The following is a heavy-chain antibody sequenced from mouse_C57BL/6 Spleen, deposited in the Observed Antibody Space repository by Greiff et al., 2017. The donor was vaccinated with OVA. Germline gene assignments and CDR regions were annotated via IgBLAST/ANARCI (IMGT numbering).Heavy chain of an antibody. CDR2: ISDGGSYT. CDR3: ARGTLPFAY. V-gene: IGHV5-4*01. CDR1: GFTFSSYA. J-gene: IGHJ3*01. Sequence: DVHLVESGGGLVKPGGSLKLSCAASGFTFSSYAMSWVRQTPEKRLEWVATISDGGSYTYYPDNVKGRFTISRDNAKNNLYLQMSHLKSEDTAMYYCARGTLPFAYWGQGTLVTVSA.